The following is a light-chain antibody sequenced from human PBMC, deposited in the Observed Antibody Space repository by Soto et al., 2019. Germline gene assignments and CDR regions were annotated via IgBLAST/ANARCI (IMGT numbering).Light chain of an antibody. CDR3: QEYDSYSHT. Sequence: DIQMTQSPSTLSASVGDRVTITCRASQSIGRWLAWYQQKPGKAPKLLISDASSLESGVPSRFSGSGFGTEFTHTISSLQPEDFATYHCQEYDSYSHTFGQGTKLEIK. J-gene: IGKJ2*01. CDR2: DAS. V-gene: IGKV1-5*01. CDR1: QSIGRW.